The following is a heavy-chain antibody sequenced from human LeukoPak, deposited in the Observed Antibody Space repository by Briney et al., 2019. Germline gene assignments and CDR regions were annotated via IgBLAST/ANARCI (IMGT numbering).Heavy chain of an antibody. CDR1: GFKFSDHY. Sequence: GGSLRLSCAASGFKFSDHYIDWVRQAPGKGLEWVSYISSRSTTIYYADSVKGRFAISRDNAKNSLYLQMNSLRVEDTGVYYCARGSFYGDYPDYWGQGTLVTVSS. V-gene: IGHV3-48*01. CDR2: ISSRSTTI. J-gene: IGHJ4*02. CDR3: ARGSFYGDYPDY. D-gene: IGHD4-17*01.